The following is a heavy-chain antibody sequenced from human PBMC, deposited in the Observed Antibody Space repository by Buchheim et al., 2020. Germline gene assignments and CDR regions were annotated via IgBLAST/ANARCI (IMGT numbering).Heavy chain of an antibody. CDR1: GGSFSGYY. D-gene: IGHD3-16*02. CDR2: INHSGST. CDR3: AREKGDDYVWGSYRRNWFDP. J-gene: IGHJ5*02. V-gene: IGHV4-34*01. Sequence: QVQLQQWGAGLLKPSETLSLTCAVYGGSFSGYYWSWIRQPPGKGLEWIGEINHSGSTNYNPSLKSRVTISVDKSKNQFSLKLSSVTAADTAVYYCAREKGDDYVWGSYRRNWFDPWGQGTL.